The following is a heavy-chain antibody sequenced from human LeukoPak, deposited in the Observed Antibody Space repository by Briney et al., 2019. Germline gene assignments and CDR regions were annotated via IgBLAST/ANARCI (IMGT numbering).Heavy chain of an antibody. Sequence: ASVTVSCKASGYTFTGYYMHWVRQAPGQGLEWMGWINPNSGGTNYAQKFQGRVTMTRDTSISTAYMELSRLRSDDTAVYYCAREGELRFGEPRPSSGMFYFDYWGQGTLVTVSS. CDR2: INPNSGGT. D-gene: IGHD3-10*01. J-gene: IGHJ4*02. V-gene: IGHV1-2*02. CDR3: AREGELRFGEPRPSSGMFYFDY. CDR1: GYTFTGYY.